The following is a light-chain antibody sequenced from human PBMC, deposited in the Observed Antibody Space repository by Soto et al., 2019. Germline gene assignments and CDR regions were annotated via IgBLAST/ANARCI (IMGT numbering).Light chain of an antibody. V-gene: IGKV1-39*01. J-gene: IGKJ5*01. CDR1: QSISNF. CDR3: QQSYSTSIT. Sequence: DIQMTQSPSSLSASVGDRVTITCRASQSISNFLNWYQQTPGKAPKLLISTASTLQTGVPSRFDGSGSGTDFTLTINNLQPEDFATYYCQQSYSTSITFGQGTRLET. CDR2: TAS.